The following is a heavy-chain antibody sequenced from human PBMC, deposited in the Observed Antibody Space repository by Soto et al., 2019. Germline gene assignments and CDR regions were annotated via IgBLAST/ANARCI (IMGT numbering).Heavy chain of an antibody. CDR2: ISGSGGST. V-gene: IGHV3-23*02. Sequence: EVQLLESGGGLVQPGGSLRLSCAASGFTFTTYGMSWVRQTPGKGLEWVSAISGSGGSTYYCDSVKGRFTISRDNSKDTLSLQMDSLRAEDTALYYCSKVAYSYGAQNIWGQGTMVTVSS. J-gene: IGHJ3*02. CDR3: SKVAYSYGAQNI. D-gene: IGHD5-18*01. CDR1: GFTFTTYG.